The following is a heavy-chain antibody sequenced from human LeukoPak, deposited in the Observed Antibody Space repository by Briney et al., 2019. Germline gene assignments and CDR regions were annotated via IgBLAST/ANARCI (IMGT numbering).Heavy chain of an antibody. CDR3: ARDAVRSGGYCSSTSCLSGYFQH. J-gene: IGHJ1*01. V-gene: IGHV3-64*04. CDR2: ISSNGDNT. D-gene: IGHD2-2*01. Sequence: GGSLRLSCSVSGFTFSTYVMHWVRQAPGKGLEYVSAISSNGDNTYYADSVKGRFTISRDNSKNTLYLQMNSLRAEDTAVYYCARDAVRSGGYCSSTSCLSGYFQHWGQGTLVTVSS. CDR1: GFTFSTYV.